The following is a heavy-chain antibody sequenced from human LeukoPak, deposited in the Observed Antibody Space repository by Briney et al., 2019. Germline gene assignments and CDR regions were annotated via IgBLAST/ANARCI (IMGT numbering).Heavy chain of an antibody. CDR1: GDSVSNGNYY. CDR3: ARSQNYYGSGNY. J-gene: IGHJ4*02. V-gene: IGHV4-61*03. D-gene: IGHD3-10*01. CDR2: IYYTGKT. Sequence: PSETLSLTCTVSGDSVSNGNYYWSWLRQPPGKALEWIGYIYYTGKTYYNPSLEGRVTILVDTSRNHFSVKLSSVTAADTAVYYCARSQNYYGSGNYWSQGTLVTVSS.